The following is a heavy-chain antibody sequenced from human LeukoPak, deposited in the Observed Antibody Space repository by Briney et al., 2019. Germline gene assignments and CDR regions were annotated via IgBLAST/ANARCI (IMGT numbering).Heavy chain of an antibody. J-gene: IGHJ4*02. CDR3: AKESSSSWSAPRFLDY. CDR2: ISGSGGST. Sequence: PGGSLRLSCAASGFTFSSYAMSWVRQAPGKGLEWVSAISGSGGSTYYADSVKGRFTISRDNSKNTLYLQMNSLRAEDTAVYYCAKESSSSWSAPRFLDYWGQGTLVTVST. D-gene: IGHD6-13*01. CDR1: GFTFSSYA. V-gene: IGHV3-23*01.